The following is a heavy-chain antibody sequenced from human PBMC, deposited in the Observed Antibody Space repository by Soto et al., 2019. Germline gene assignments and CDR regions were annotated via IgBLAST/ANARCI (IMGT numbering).Heavy chain of an antibody. V-gene: IGHV3-73*01. CDR2: IRSKANSYAT. J-gene: IGHJ6*02. CDR1: GFTFSGSA. Sequence: GGSLRLSCAASGFTFSGSAMHWVRQASGKGLEWVGRIRSKANSYATAYAASVKGRFTISRDDSKNTAYLQMNSLKTEDTAVYYCTRQRDYYGSGSYYNLPYYGMDVWGQGTTVTVSS. D-gene: IGHD3-10*01. CDR3: TRQRDYYGSGSYYNLPYYGMDV.